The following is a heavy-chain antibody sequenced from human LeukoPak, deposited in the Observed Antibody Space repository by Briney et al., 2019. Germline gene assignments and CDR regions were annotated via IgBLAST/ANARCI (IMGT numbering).Heavy chain of an antibody. Sequence: KTSETLSLTCTVSGGSISSYYWTWIRQPPGKGLEWLGFIYHSGSTDYNPSLKGRLTMSLDTPKNQFSLKLSSVTASDTAVYYCAREGMYSSSSYFDYWGQGILVIVSS. D-gene: IGHD6-6*01. CDR3: AREGMYSSSSYFDY. V-gene: IGHV4-59*01. J-gene: IGHJ4*02. CDR2: IYHSGST. CDR1: GGSISSYY.